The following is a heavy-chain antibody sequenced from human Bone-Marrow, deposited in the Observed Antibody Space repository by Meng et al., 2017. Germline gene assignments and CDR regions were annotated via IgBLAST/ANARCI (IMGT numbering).Heavy chain of an antibody. Sequence: GESLKISCAASGFTFDDYGMSWVRQAPGKGLEWVSGIKWNGGSTGYADSVKGRFTISRDNAKNSLYLQMNSLRAEDTALCYCARGYAVAGRPFDYWGQGTLVTVSS. CDR2: IKWNGGST. CDR1: GFTFDDYG. V-gene: IGHV3-20*04. D-gene: IGHD2-15*01. J-gene: IGHJ4*02. CDR3: ARGYAVAGRPFDY.